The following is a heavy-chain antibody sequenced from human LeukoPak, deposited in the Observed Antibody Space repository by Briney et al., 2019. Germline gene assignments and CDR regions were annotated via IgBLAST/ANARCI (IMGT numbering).Heavy chain of an antibody. D-gene: IGHD3-10*01. V-gene: IGHV4-34*01. CDR2: INHSGST. CDR1: GGSFSGYY. J-gene: IGHJ4*02. Sequence: SETLSLTRAVYGGSFSGYYWSWIRQPPGKGLEWIGEINHSGSTNYNPSLKSRVTISVDTSKNQFSLKLSSVTAADTAVYYCARGVGLYGSGSYYVLGYWGQGTLVTVSS. CDR3: ARGVGLYGSGSYYVLGY.